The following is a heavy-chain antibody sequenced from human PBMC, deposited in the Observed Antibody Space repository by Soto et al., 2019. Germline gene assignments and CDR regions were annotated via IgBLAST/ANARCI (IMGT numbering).Heavy chain of an antibody. CDR2: TYYRSKWYN. CDR3: ARDPQDYYYYYYGMDV. CDR1: GDSVSSNSAA. Sequence: SQTLSLTCAISGDSVSSNSAAWNWIRQSPSRGLEWLGGTYYRSKWYNDYAVSVKSRITINPDTSKNQFSLQLNSVTPEDTAVYYCARDPQDYYYYYYGMDVWGQGTTVTVSS. V-gene: IGHV6-1*01. J-gene: IGHJ6*02.